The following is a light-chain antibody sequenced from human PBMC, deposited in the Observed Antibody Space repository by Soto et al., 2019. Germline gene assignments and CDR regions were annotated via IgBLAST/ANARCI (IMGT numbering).Light chain of an antibody. CDR1: QTVIHN. Sequence: EIVLTQSPGTLSLSPGERATLSCRASQTVIHNYLAWHQQKPGQAPRLLIYGAYTRATGIPARFSGSGSGTEFTLTISSLQSEDFAVYYCQQYNNWPRTFGQGTKVDIK. V-gene: IGKV3-15*01. CDR2: GAY. J-gene: IGKJ1*01. CDR3: QQYNNWPRT.